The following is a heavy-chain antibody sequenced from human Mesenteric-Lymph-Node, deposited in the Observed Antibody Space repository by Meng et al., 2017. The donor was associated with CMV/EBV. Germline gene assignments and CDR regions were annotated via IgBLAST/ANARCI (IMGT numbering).Heavy chain of an antibody. V-gene: IGHV3-21*01. CDR1: GFIFSGYA. J-gene: IGHJ3*02. CDR2: ISSSSSYI. D-gene: IGHD5-24*01. Sequence: GESLKISCAASGFIFSGYAMSWVRQAPGQGLQWVSSISSSSSYIYYADSVKGRFTISRDNAKNSLYLQMNSLRAEDTAVYYCARGLSRDLDAFDIWGQGTMVTVSS. CDR3: ARGLSRDLDAFDI.